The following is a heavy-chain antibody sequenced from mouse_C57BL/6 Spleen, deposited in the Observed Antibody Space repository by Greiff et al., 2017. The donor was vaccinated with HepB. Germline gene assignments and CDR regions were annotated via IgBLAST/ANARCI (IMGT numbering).Heavy chain of an antibody. Sequence: VQLQQSGAELVRPGASVKLSCTASGFNIKDDYMHWVKQRPEQGLEWIGWIDPENGDTEYASKFQGKATITADTSSNTAYLQLSSLTSEDTAVYYCTTVGTVVATDYWGQGTSVTVSS. J-gene: IGHJ4*01. CDR1: GFNIKDDY. CDR2: IDPENGDT. D-gene: IGHD1-1*01. CDR3: TTVGTVVATDY. V-gene: IGHV14-4*01.